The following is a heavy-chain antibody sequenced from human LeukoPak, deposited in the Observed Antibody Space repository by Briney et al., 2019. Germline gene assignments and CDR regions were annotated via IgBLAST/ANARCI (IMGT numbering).Heavy chain of an antibody. Sequence: PGRSLRXXXAASGFTFXXXXXXXVRQAPGXXXXXXXXISYDGSNKYYSDSXXGRFSISRDNSKNTLNLQMNSLRVEXTAVYYCVKEKDYYEYRYGMDVWGQGTTVTVSS. CDR2: ISYDGSNK. CDR1: GFTFXXXX. J-gene: IGHJ6*02. CDR3: VKEKDYYEYRYGMDV. V-gene: IGHV3-30*05. D-gene: IGHD3-22*01.